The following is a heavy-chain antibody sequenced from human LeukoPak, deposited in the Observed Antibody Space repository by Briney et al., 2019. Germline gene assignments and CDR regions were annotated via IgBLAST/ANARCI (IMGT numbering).Heavy chain of an antibody. CDR3: ARDLAVVLSDY. CDR2: ISSSSTI. V-gene: IGHV3-48*04. CDR1: GFSFSSYS. Sequence: GGSLRLSCAASGFSFSSYSMSWVRQAPGKGLEWVSSISSSSTIYYADSVKGRFTISRDNAKNSLYLQMNSLRAEDTAVYYCARDLAVVLSDYWGQGTLVTVSS. J-gene: IGHJ4*02. D-gene: IGHD3-22*01.